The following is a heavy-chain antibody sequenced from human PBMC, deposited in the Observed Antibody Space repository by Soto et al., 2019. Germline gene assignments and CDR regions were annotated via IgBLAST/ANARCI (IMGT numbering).Heavy chain of an antibody. CDR1: GGSISSYD. V-gene: IGHV4-59*01. CDR2: IYYSGST. D-gene: IGHD3-10*01. Sequence: SETLSLTCTVSGGSISSYDCSWIRQPPWKGLEWIGYIYYSGSTNYNPSLKSRVTISVDTSKNQFSLKLSSVTAADTAVYYCARASDYYGSGSYTWFDPWGQGTLVTVSS. CDR3: ARASDYYGSGSYTWFDP. J-gene: IGHJ5*02.